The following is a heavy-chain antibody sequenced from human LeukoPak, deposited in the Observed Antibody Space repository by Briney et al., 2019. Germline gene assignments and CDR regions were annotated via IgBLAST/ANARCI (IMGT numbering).Heavy chain of an antibody. V-gene: IGHV3-21*01. D-gene: IGHD1-26*01. CDR3: AREAWDPKVGAFDI. CDR2: ISSSSSYI. Sequence: GGSLRLSCAASGFTFSSYSMNWVRQAPGKGLEWVSSISSSSSYIYYADSVKGRFTISRDNAKNSLYLQMNSLRAEDTAVYYCAREAWDPKVGAFDIWGQXXMVXVSS. J-gene: IGHJ3*02. CDR1: GFTFSSYS.